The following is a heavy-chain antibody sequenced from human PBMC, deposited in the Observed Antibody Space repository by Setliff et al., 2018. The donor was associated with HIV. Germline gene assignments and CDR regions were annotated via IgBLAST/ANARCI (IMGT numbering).Heavy chain of an antibody. CDR3: TTDGSYDILTGPTPGAFDI. D-gene: IGHD3-9*01. CDR2: FDPEDAET. J-gene: IGHJ3*02. CDR1: GHTLTELS. V-gene: IGHV1-24*01. Sequence: ASVKVSCKVSGHTLTELSMHWVRQAPGKGLEWMGGFDPEDAETIYAQNFQGRVTTTEDTSTDTAYMELSSLRSEDTAFYYCTTDGSYDILTGPTPGAFDIWGQGTMVTVSS.